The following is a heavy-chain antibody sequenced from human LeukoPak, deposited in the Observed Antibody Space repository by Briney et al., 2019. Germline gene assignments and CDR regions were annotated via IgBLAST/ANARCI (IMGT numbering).Heavy chain of an antibody. J-gene: IGHJ6*03. Sequence: ASVKVSCKASGYTFTSYDINWVRQATGQGLEWMGWMNPNSGNTGYAQKFQGRVTMTRNTSISTAYMELSSLRSEDTAVYCCARGAAAGTGYYYYDMDVWGKGPTVTIS. D-gene: IGHD6-13*01. CDR2: MNPNSGNT. CDR1: GYTFTSYD. CDR3: ARGAAAGTGYYYYDMDV. V-gene: IGHV1-8*01.